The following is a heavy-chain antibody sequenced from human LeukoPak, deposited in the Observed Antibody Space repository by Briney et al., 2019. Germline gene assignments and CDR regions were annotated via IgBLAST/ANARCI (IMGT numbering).Heavy chain of an antibody. Sequence: GGSLRLSCGASGFTISDNYMSWVRQAPGKGLEWVSIIESGSNTYYTDSVKGRFTISRDNAKNSLYLQMNSLRDEDTAVHYCARVSGTYYYGMDVWGQGTTVTVSS. CDR1: GFTISDNY. CDR2: IESGSNT. V-gene: IGHV3-66*01. CDR3: ARVSGTYYYGMDV. J-gene: IGHJ6*02.